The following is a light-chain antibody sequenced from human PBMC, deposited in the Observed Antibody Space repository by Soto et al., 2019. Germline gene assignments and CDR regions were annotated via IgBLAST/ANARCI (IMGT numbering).Light chain of an antibody. V-gene: IGLV2-14*03. CDR2: EVI. J-gene: IGLJ1*01. Sequence: QSALTQPASVSGSPGQAITVSCSGTSSDIGAHNFVSWYQQHPGKAPKLIIYEVINRPSGVSDRFSGSKSGNMASLTISGLQSEDEADYYCNSYTTSNTFVFGGGTKVTVL. CDR1: SSDIGAHNF. CDR3: NSYTTSNTFV.